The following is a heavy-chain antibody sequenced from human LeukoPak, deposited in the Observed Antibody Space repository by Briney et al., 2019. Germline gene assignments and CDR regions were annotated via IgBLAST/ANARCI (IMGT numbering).Heavy chain of an antibody. D-gene: IGHD3-22*01. Sequence: SETLSLTCAVYGGSFSGYYWSWIRQPPGKGLEWIGEINHSGSTNYNPSLKSRVTISVDTSKNQFSLKLSSVTAADTAVYYCGSEYYDSSGSLKDDAFDIWGQGTMVTVSS. CDR2: INHSGST. CDR1: GGSFSGYY. J-gene: IGHJ3*02. CDR3: GSEYYDSSGSLKDDAFDI. V-gene: IGHV4-34*01.